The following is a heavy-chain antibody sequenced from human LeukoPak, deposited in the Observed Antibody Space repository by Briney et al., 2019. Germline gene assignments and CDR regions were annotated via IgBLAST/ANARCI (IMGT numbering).Heavy chain of an antibody. V-gene: IGHV3-23*01. Sequence: GGSLRLSCAASGFTFSSYAMSWVRQAPGKGLERVSAISGSGGSTYYADSVKGRFTISRDNSKNTLYLQMNSLRAEDTAVYYCAKKVKCSGGSCYTLFDYWGQGTLVTVSS. J-gene: IGHJ4*02. CDR1: GFTFSSYA. CDR3: AKKVKCSGGSCYTLFDY. CDR2: ISGSGGST. D-gene: IGHD2-15*01.